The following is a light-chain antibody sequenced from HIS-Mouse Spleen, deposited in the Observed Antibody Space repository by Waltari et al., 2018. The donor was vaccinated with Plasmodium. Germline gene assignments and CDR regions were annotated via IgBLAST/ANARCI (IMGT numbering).Light chain of an antibody. CDR1: NIGRKS. J-gene: IGLJ2*01. CDR2: DDS. V-gene: IGLV3-21*02. Sequence: SYVLTQPPSVSVAPGQTARITCGGNNIGRKSVPWYQQKPAQAPVLVVYDDSDRPSGIPERFSGSNSGNTATLTISRVEAGDEADYYCQVWDSSSDHPVFGGGTKLTVL. CDR3: QVWDSSSDHPV.